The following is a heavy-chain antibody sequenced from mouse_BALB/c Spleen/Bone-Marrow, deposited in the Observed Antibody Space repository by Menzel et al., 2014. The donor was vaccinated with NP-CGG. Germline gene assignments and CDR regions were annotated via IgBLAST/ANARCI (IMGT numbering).Heavy chain of an antibody. J-gene: IGHJ4*01. V-gene: IGHV14-3*02. D-gene: IGHD1-1*02. CDR3: GRYGLRYDCYVVDF. CDR1: GFNITDTY. CDR2: IDPANGNT. Sequence: VQLQQSGAELVKPWASVKLSCTASGFNITDTYMHWVKQRPEQGLEWIGRIDPANGNTKYDPQFQGKATLTADTSSNTAYLQLSRLTSEDAAEYFFGRYGLRYDCYVVDFWSQGTSVSVSS.